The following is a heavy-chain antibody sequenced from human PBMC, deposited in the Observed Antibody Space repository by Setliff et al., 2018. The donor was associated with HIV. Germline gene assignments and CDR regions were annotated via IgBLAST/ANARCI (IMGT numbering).Heavy chain of an antibody. CDR1: GGSFSGYH. D-gene: IGHD2-15*01. J-gene: IGHJ6*03. CDR3: ARVSITYWYSIPTFYYYYMDV. Sequence: SETLSLTCAVYGGSFSGYHWNWIRQPPGKGLEWIGEINHSGRTNYNPSLKSRLTISVDTSKNQFSLKLRSVTAADTAMYYCARVSITYWYSIPTFYYYYMDVWGKGTKVTVSS. V-gene: IGHV4-34*01. CDR2: INHSGRT.